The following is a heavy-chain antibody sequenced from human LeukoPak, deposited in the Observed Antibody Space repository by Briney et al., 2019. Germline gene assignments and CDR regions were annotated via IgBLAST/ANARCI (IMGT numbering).Heavy chain of an antibody. CDR1: GGSISSSNW. J-gene: IGHJ4*02. V-gene: IGHV4-4*02. Sequence: SGTLSLTCAVSGGSISSSNWWSWVRQPPGKGLEWIGEIYHSGSTNYNPSLKSRVTISVDKSKNQFSLKLSSATAADTAVYYCASGIAVAGTNRNYWGQGTLVTVSS. CDR3: ASGIAVAGTNRNY. CDR2: IYHSGST. D-gene: IGHD6-19*01.